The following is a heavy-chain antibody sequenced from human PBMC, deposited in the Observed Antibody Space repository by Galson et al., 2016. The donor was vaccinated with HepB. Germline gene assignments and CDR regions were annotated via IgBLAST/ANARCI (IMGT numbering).Heavy chain of an antibody. D-gene: IGHD6-13*01. J-gene: IGHJ6*02. V-gene: IGHV3-30-3*01. CDR1: GFTFSIYA. CDR2: ISYDGSNK. CDR3: ASIAAAGYYYGMDV. Sequence: FLRLSCAASGFTFSIYAMHWVRQAPGKGLEWVAVISYDGSNKYYADSVKGRFTISRDNSKNTLYLQMNSLRAEDTAVYYCASIAAAGYYYGMDVWGQGTTVTVSS.